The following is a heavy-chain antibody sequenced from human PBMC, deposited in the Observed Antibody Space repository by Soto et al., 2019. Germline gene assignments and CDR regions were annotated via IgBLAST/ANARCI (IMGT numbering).Heavy chain of an antibody. CDR2: IWYDGSNK. Sequence: PGVLLRLRCGASGFTIVSHGGRWVRTTPGKGLEWVAVIWYDGSNKYYADSVKGRFTISRDNSKNTLYLQMNSLRAEDTAVYYCARMITAAGTRWFDPWGNGTLVTVSS. CDR1: GFTIVSHG. V-gene: IGHV3-33*01. D-gene: IGHD6-13*01. CDR3: ARMITAAGTRWFDP. J-gene: IGHJ5*02.